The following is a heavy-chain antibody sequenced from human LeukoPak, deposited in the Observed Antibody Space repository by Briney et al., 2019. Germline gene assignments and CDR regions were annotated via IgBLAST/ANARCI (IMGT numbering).Heavy chain of an antibody. J-gene: IGHJ5*02. CDR3: AREIMTGHEKNWFDP. CDR1: GGSISSGGYY. D-gene: IGHD3-9*01. CDR2: IYYSGNT. V-gene: IGHV4-31*03. Sequence: SQTLSLTCTVSGGSISSGGYYWSWIRQHPGKGLEWIGYIYYSGNTYYNPSLKSRLTISVDTSKNQFSLKLSSVTAADTAVYYCAREIMTGHEKNWFDPWGQGTLVTVSS.